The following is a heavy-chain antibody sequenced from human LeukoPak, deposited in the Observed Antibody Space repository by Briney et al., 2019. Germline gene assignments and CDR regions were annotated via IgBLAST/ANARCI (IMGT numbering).Heavy chain of an antibody. V-gene: IGHV1-46*03. CDR3: ARQIFSWDSSDY. CDR2: INPSGGST. D-gene: IGHD2-15*01. CDR1: GYTFTSYY. Sequence: ASVKVSCKASGYTFTSYYMHWVRQAPGQGLEWMGIINPSGGSTSYAQKFQGRVTMTRDTSTSTVYMELSSLRSEDTAVYYCARQIFSWDSSDYWGQGTLVTASS. J-gene: IGHJ4*02.